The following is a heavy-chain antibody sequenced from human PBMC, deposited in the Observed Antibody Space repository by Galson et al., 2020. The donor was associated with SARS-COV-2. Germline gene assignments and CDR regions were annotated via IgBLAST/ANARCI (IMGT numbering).Heavy chain of an antibody. D-gene: IGHD2-15*01. J-gene: IGHJ4*02. V-gene: IGHV3-7*03. CDR1: GFTFSSYW. Sequence: GGSLRLSCAASGFTFSSYWMSWVRQAPGKGLEWVANIKQDGSEKYYVDSVKGRFTISRDNAKNSLYLQMNSLRAEDTAVYYCARDAYCSGGSCYFPGLDYWGQGTLVTVSS. CDR2: IKQDGSEK. CDR3: ARDAYCSGGSCYFPGLDY.